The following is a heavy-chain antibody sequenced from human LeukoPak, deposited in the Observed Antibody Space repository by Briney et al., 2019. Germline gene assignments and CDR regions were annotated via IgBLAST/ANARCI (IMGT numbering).Heavy chain of an antibody. CDR2: FDPEDGEA. V-gene: IGHV1-24*01. CDR3: ATDIQQLVLFAY. Sequence: ASVKVSCKVSGHSLSEVSMHWVRQAPGKGLEWMGSFDPEDGEAIYAQRFQGRVTMTEDTSTHTAYMEVNSLRSEDTAVYYCATDIQQLVLFAYWGQGTLVTVSS. CDR1: GHSLSEVS. D-gene: IGHD6-13*01. J-gene: IGHJ4*02.